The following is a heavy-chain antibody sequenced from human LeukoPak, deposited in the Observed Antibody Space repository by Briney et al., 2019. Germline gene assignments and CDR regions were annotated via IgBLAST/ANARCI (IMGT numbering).Heavy chain of an antibody. V-gene: IGHV3-11*04. J-gene: IGHJ6*03. Sequence: GGSLRLSCAASGFTFSDYYMSWIRQAPGKGLEWVSYISSSGSTIHQADSVKGRFTITRDNAKNSLYLQMNSLRAEDTAVYYCARDPYSGNYGAYYYYYMDVWGKGTTVTISS. D-gene: IGHD1-26*01. CDR3: ARDPYSGNYGAYYYYYMDV. CDR1: GFTFSDYY. CDR2: ISSSGSTI.